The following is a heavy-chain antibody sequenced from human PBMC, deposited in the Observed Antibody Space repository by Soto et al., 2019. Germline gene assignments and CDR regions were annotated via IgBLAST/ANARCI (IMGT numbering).Heavy chain of an antibody. CDR2: VSGGGART. D-gene: IGHD3-3*01. CDR3: AKTQTVTGYYGGFDA. V-gene: IGHV3-23*01. J-gene: IGHJ4*02. CDR1: GFSFAGYA. Sequence: DVQLCESGGGFVQPGGSLSLSCAATGFSFAGYALTWVRQAPGTGLEWLSAVSGGGARTYYADSVRGRFSISRDVSGNMIYLQLNRLTAVDTATSYCAKTQTVTGYYGGFDAWGQGTRVTVSS.